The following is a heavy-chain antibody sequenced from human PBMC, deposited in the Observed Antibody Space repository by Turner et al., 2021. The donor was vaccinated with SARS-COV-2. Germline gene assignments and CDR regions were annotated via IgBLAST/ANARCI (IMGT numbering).Heavy chain of an antibody. CDR1: GFTFSNHG. CDR3: ARGCGGSSGCFLIDY. Sequence: QVQLVESGGGVVQPGRSLRLACDASGFTFSNHGMPWASQAPGKGLEWVTIIWNDGSNKYYTDSVRGRFTISRDNSKNTLYLQMNSLRAEDTAVYYCARGCGGSSGCFLIDYWGQGTLVTVSS. J-gene: IGHJ4*02. D-gene: IGHD6-19*01. V-gene: IGHV3-33*01. CDR2: IWNDGSNK.